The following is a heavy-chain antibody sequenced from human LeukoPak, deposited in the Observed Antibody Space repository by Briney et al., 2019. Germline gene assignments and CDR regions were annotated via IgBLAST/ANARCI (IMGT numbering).Heavy chain of an antibody. V-gene: IGHV3-21*01. CDR1: GFTFSSYS. J-gene: IGHJ4*02. D-gene: IGHD2-2*01. CDR2: ISSSSYI. Sequence: PGGSLRLSCVPSGFTFSSYSMNWVRQAPGKGLEWVSSISSSSYIYYADSVKGRFTISRDNAKNSLYLQMNSLKAEDTAVYYCARGDRDLYCSSTSCYPVLGGQGTLVTVSS. CDR3: ARGDRDLYCSSTSCYPVL.